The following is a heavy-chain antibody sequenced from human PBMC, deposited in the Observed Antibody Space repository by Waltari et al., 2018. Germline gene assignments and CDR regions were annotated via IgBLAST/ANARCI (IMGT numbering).Heavy chain of an antibody. J-gene: IGHJ4*02. V-gene: IGHV1-8*01. D-gene: IGHD2-2*01. Sequence: VQLVQSGAEVKKPGASVKVSCKASGYTFTSNDINWVRQATGQGPEWMGWMNPNNGNTGYAQKFQGRVTLTRDTSKSIAYMELSSLRSEDTAVYYCARTICSSTDCDGFDYWGQGTLVTVSS. CDR3: ARTICSSTDCDGFDY. CDR2: MNPNNGNT. CDR1: GYTFTSND.